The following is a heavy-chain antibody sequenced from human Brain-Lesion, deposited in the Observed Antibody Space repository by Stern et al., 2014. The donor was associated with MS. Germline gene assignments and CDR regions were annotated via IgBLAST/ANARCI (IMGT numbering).Heavy chain of an antibody. J-gene: IGHJ5*01. CDR1: GDSVSSNSAA. CDR2: TYYRSKWYY. Sequence: VQLVESGPGLMKPSQTLALTCAISGDSVSSNSAAWNWIRQSPSRGLEWLGRTYYRSKWYYQYADSVKSRITINADTSTNQFSLQLNSVTPEDTAVYLCAKGYNWFDSWGQGTVVTVS. CDR3: AKGYNWFDS. V-gene: IGHV6-1*01.